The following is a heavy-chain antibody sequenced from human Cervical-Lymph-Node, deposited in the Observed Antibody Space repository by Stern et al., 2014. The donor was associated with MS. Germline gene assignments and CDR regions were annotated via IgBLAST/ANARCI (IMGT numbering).Heavy chain of an antibody. CDR1: GGSISGYY. J-gene: IGHJ4*02. V-gene: IGHV4-59*01. CDR3: ARAKGRFDGDYVMFDY. Sequence: QVQLQESGPGLVKPSETLSLTCTVSGGSISGYYCIWIRQPPGKGLEWIGYIYCSGSTNYNPSLKSRASISVDTSKNQFSLKLSSVTPADTAVYYCARAKGRFDGDYVMFDYWGQGTLVTVSS. CDR2: IYCSGST. D-gene: IGHD4-17*01.